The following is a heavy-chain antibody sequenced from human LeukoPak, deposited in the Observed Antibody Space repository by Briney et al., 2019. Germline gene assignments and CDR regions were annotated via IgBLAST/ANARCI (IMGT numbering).Heavy chain of an antibody. D-gene: IGHD1-26*01. V-gene: IGHV4-30-4*01. CDR2: IYYSGST. CDR3: ARVRGGSYGDYGMDV. J-gene: IGHJ6*02. CDR1: GGSFSSGDYF. Sequence: SETLSLTCTVSGGSFSSGDYFWSWIRQPPGKGLEWIGYIYYSGSTYYNPSLKSRVTISVDTSKSQLSLRLSSVTAADTALYYCARVRGGSYGDYGMDVWGQGTTVTVSS.